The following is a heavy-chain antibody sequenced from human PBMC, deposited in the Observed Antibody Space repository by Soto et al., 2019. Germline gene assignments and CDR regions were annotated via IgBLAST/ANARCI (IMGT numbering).Heavy chain of an antibody. D-gene: IGHD3-22*01. CDR1: GGSISSGDYY. Sequence: SETLSLTCTVSGGSISSGDYYWSWIRQPPGKGLEWIGYIYYSGSTYYNPSLKSRVTISVDTSKNQFSLKLSSVTAADTAVYYCARAAMIVVVNAFDSWGQGTMVTVSS. V-gene: IGHV4-30-4*01. CDR2: IYYSGST. J-gene: IGHJ3*02. CDR3: ARAAMIVVVNAFDS.